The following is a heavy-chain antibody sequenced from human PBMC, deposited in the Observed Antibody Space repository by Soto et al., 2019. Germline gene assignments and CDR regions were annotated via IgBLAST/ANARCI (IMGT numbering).Heavy chain of an antibody. V-gene: IGHV4-34*01. CDR1: GGSFSGYY. Sequence: SETLSLTCAVYGGSFSGYYWSWIRQPPGKGLEWIGEINHSGSTNYNPSLKSRVTISVDTSKNQFSLKLSSVTAADTAVYYCARGLTYYYDSSGDVYWGQGTLVTVSS. CDR3: ARGLTYYYDSSGDVY. J-gene: IGHJ4*02. CDR2: INHSGST. D-gene: IGHD3-22*01.